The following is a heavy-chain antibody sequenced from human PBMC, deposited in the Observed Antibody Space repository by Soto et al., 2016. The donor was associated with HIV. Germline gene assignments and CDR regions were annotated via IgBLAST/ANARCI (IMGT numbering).Heavy chain of an antibody. CDR1: GFNFRGNA. J-gene: IGHJ4*02. Sequence: EVQLVESGGGLVQPGGSLRLSCIASGFNFRGNAMNWVRQATGKGLEWVAGISDSGFSAHYADSVKGRFTISRDNSKNILSLQMNTLRAEDTAIYYCAKDLLDYSANDYWGQGIPVTVSS. D-gene: IGHD4-4*01. CDR2: ISDSGFSA. CDR3: AKDLLDYSANDY. V-gene: IGHV3-23*04.